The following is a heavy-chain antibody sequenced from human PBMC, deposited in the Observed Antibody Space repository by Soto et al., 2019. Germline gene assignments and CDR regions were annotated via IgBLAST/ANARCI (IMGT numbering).Heavy chain of an antibody. CDR3: ARDHDSPEYYYYYMDV. CDR1: GYTFTSYY. V-gene: IGHV1-46*03. Sequence: ASVKVSCKASGYTFTSYYMHWVRQAPGQGLEWMGIINPSGGSTSYAQKFQGRVTMTRDTSTSTVYMELSSLRSEDTAVYYCARDHDSPEYYYYYMDVWSKGTTVTVSS. CDR2: INPSGGST. D-gene: IGHD1-1*01. J-gene: IGHJ6*03.